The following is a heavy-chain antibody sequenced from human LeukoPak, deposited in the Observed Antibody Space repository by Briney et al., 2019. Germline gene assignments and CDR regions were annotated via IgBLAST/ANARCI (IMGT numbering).Heavy chain of an antibody. CDR2: ISSTSEYI. D-gene: IGHD3-10*01. V-gene: IGHV3-21*01. CDR1: GLTFSSSS. CDR3: AGSRGKRITMFRVFDY. Sequence: GGSLRLSCVVSGLTFSSSSMAWVRQAPGKGLEWVSSISSTSEYIFQKDSLKGRFTISRDNAKNSVFLQMNSLRAEDTAVYYCAGSRGKRITMFRVFDYRGQGTLVTVSS. J-gene: IGHJ4*02.